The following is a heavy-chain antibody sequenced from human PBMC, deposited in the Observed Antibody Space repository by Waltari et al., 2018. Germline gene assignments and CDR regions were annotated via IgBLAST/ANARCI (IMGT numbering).Heavy chain of an antibody. J-gene: IGHJ3*02. D-gene: IGHD1-26*01. CDR3: ARDFEYTGSYGAFDM. Sequence: VQLVASGGGLVQPGGSLRLSCGASVFPFSRYWMSWVRQAPGKGLEGVANINQDGSDKYYVDSVKGRFTISRDNAKDSLYLQMNGLRAEDTAIYYCARDFEYTGSYGAFDMWGQGTMVTVSS. CDR1: VFPFSRYW. CDR2: INQDGSDK. V-gene: IGHV3-7*01.